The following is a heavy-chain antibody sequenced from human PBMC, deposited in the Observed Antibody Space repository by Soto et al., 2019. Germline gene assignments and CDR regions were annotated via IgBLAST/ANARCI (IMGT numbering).Heavy chain of an antibody. D-gene: IGHD5-18*01. CDR3: AKDVGYSYGYGEDY. J-gene: IGHJ4*02. CDR2: ISGSGGST. Sequence: GGSLRLSCAASGFTFSSYAMSWVRQAPGKGLEWVSAISGSGGSTYYADSVKGRFTISRDNSKNTLYLQMNSLRAEDTAVYDCAKDVGYSYGYGEDYWGQGTLVTVSS. V-gene: IGHV3-23*01. CDR1: GFTFSSYA.